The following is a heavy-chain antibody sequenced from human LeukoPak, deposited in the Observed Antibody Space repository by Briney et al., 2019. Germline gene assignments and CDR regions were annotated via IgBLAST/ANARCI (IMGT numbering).Heavy chain of an antibody. Sequence: KAGGSLRLSCAASGFTFSDYYMSWIRQAPGKGLEWVPYISSSGSTIYYADSVKGRFTISRDNAKNSLYLQMNSLRAEDTAMYYCAREYYYDSSGYYLGYWGQGTLVTVSS. J-gene: IGHJ4*02. CDR1: GFTFSDYY. CDR2: ISSSGSTI. V-gene: IGHV3-11*01. D-gene: IGHD3-22*01. CDR3: AREYYYDSSGYYLGY.